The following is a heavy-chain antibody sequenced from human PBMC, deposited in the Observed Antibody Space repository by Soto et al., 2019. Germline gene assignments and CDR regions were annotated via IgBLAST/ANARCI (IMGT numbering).Heavy chain of an antibody. CDR3: ARDGGYCSSTSCYRVGMDV. Sequence: EVQLVESGGGLVQPGGSLRLSCAASGFTVSSNYMSWVRQAPGKGLEWVSVIYSGGSTYYADSVKGRFTISRYNSKNTLYLQMNSLRAEDTAVYYCARDGGYCSSTSCYRVGMDVWGKGTTVTVSS. CDR1: GFTVSSNY. J-gene: IGHJ6*04. V-gene: IGHV3-66*01. CDR2: IYSGGST. D-gene: IGHD2-2*02.